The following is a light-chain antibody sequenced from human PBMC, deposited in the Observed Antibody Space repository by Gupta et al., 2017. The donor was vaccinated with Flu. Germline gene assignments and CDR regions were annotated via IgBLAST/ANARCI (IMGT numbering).Light chain of an antibody. V-gene: IGLV2-14*01. J-gene: IGLJ1*01. Sequence: QSALTQPAPVSGALGQWITISCTGTSSDVGGYHYVSWYQQHPGKAPRLMIYEVSVRPSGISNRFSGSKSGNTASLAISGLQAEDEADYYCYSYTSTNTGVFGTGTKVTVL. CDR2: EVS. CDR1: SSDVGGYHY. CDR3: YSYTSTNTGV.